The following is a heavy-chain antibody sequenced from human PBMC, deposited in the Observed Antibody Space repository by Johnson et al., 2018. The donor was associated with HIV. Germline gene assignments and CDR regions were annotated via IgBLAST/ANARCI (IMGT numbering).Heavy chain of an antibody. V-gene: IGHV3-30-3*01. CDR3: AREQGVWAARPEDAFDV. J-gene: IGHJ3*01. Sequence: QVQLVESGGGVVQPGRSLRLSCAASGFTFSSYAMHWVRQAPGKGLEWVAVISYDGSNKYYADSVKGRFTISRDNSKNTLYVQINSLRVGDTVVYYWAREQGVWAARPEDAFDVWGQGTMVTVSS. CDR1: GFTFSSYA. CDR2: ISYDGSNK. D-gene: IGHD6-6*01.